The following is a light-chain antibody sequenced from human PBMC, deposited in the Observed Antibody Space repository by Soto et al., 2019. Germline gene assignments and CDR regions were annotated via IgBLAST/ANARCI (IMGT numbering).Light chain of an antibody. J-gene: IGLJ2*01. CDR3: CSFARRSTLI. V-gene: IGLV2-23*01. CDR2: EGG. Sequence: QSALTQPPSVSGSPGQSITISCTGTSSDVGNYNFVSWYQQYPGKAPKLMIYEGGKRPSGVSNRFSGSKSGNTASLTISGLQAEDEAGYYCCSFARRSTLIFGGGTKITVL. CDR1: SSDVGNYNF.